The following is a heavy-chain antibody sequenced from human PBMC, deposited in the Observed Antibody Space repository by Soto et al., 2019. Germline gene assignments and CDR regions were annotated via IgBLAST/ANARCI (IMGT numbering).Heavy chain of an antibody. CDR3: ASGMQWQLSDYYIDY. CDR1: GGSIRGGDYY. D-gene: IGHD6-19*01. CDR2: IYYSGST. J-gene: IGHJ4*02. Sequence: SETLSLTCTVSGGSIRGGDYYWTWIRQHPGKGLEWIGYIYYSGSTYYNPSLKSRITMSVDTSKNQFSLKLSSVTAADTAVYYCASGMQWQLSDYYIDYRGQGTLVTVSS. V-gene: IGHV4-31*03.